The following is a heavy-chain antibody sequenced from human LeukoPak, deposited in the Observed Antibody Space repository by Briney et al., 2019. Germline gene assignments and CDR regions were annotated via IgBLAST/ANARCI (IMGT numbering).Heavy chain of an antibody. CDR1: GFTFSSYW. V-gene: IGHV3-74*01. CDR2: ISSDGSIT. J-gene: IGHJ4*02. Sequence: PGGSLRLSCAASGFTFSSYWMHWVRQAPGKGLVWVSRISSDGSITSYADSVKGRFTISRDNAKNTLYLQMNSLRAEDTAVYYCASSGQRWTPTLFWGQGTLVTVSS. D-gene: IGHD2-2*01. CDR3: ASSGQRWTPTLF.